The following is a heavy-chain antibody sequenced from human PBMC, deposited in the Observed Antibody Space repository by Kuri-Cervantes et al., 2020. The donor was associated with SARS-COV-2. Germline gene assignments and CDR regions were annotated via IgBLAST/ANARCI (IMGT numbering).Heavy chain of an antibody. CDR1: GFTFSSYS. D-gene: IGHD1-26*01. Sequence: GESLKISCAASGFTFSSYSMHWVRQAPGKGLEWVSFISNRGKYIYYADSMKGRFTISRDNAKNSLYLQINSLRAEDTAVYYCARDYSGADYWGQGTLVTVSS. CDR2: ISNRGKYI. CDR3: ARDYSGADY. J-gene: IGHJ4*02. V-gene: IGHV3-21*01.